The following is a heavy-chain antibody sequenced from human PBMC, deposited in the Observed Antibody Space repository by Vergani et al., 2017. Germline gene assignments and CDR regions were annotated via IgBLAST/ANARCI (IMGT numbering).Heavy chain of an antibody. CDR1: GGSISSGSYY. V-gene: IGHV4-61*02. J-gene: IGHJ4*02. D-gene: IGHD2-2*01. CDR3: ARQIVYCSSTSCYCFDY. CDR2: IYTSGST. Sequence: QVQLQESGPGLVKPSQTLSLTCTVSGGSISSGSYYWSWIRQPAGKGLEWIGRIYTSGSTNYNPSLKSRVTMSVDTSQNQFTLKLSSVTAADTAVYYCARQIVYCSSTSCYCFDYWGQGTLVTVSS.